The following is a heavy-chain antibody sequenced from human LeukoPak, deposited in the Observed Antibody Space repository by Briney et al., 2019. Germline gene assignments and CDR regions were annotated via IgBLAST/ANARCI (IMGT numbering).Heavy chain of an antibody. V-gene: IGHV3-23*01. CDR2: ISSIDGST. CDR1: GFTFSSYG. Sequence: GGSLRLSCAASGFTFSSYGMSWVRQAPGKGLEWVSGISSIDGSTYYADSVKGRFTVSRDNSKNTLYLQMNSLRAEDTAVYYCAKVASGSYYNWPFDYWRQGTLVTVSS. D-gene: IGHD1-26*01. J-gene: IGHJ4*02. CDR3: AKVASGSYYNWPFDY.